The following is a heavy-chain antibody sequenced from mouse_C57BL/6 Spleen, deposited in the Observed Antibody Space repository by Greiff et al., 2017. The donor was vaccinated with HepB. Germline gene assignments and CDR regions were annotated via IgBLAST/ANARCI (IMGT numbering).Heavy chain of an antibody. D-gene: IGHD1-1*01. CDR2: IHPSDSDT. CDR3: ATGGSSFFAWFAD. V-gene: IGHV1-74*01. J-gene: IGHJ3*01. CDR1: GYTFTSYW. Sequence: QVQLQQSGAELVKPGASVKVSCKASGYTFTSYWMHWVKQRPGQGLEWIGRIHPSDSDTNYNQKFKGKATLTVDKSSSTAYMQRSSLTAEDPAVYYCATGGSSFFAWFADWGQGTLVTVAA.